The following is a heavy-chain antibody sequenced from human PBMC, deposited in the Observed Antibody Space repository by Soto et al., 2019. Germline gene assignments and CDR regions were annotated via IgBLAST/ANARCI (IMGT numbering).Heavy chain of an antibody. CDR1: GFAFNTYA. D-gene: IGHD5-18*01. J-gene: IGHJ4*02. CDR2: ISYNGGDK. CDR3: AKDKDNTADYYFDH. Sequence: GGSLRLSCAASGFAFNTYAMHWVRQAPGKGLEWVAVISYNGGDKYSADSVKGRFTIPRDNSKGTVYLQMNSLRTEDTAMYYCAKDKDNTADYYFDHWGQGTLVTVSS. V-gene: IGHV3-30-3*01.